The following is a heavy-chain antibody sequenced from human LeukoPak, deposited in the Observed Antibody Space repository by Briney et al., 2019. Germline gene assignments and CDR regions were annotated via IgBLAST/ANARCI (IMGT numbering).Heavy chain of an antibody. CDR1: GFTVSSNE. Sequence: PGGSLRLSCAASGFTVSSNEMSWVRQAPGKGLEWVSSISGGSTYYADSVKGRFTISRDNSKNTLYLQMNGLRAEDTAVYYCARGGNSWWYFDLWGRGTLVTVSS. D-gene: IGHD4-23*01. V-gene: IGHV3-38-3*01. J-gene: IGHJ2*01. CDR2: ISGGST. CDR3: ARGGNSWWYFDL.